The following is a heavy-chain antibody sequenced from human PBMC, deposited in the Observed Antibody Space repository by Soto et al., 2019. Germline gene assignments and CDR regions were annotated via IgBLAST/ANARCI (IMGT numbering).Heavy chain of an antibody. J-gene: IGHJ6*02. Sequence: SLRLSCSASGFTFSSCGMHWGRQAPGKGLEWVAVISYDGSNKYYADSVKGRFTISRDNSKNTLYLQMNSLRAEDTAVYYCAKSVRIVGAPKVYYGMDVWGQGTTVTVSS. CDR3: AKSVRIVGAPKVYYGMDV. D-gene: IGHD1-26*01. V-gene: IGHV3-30*18. CDR1: GFTFSSCG. CDR2: ISYDGSNK.